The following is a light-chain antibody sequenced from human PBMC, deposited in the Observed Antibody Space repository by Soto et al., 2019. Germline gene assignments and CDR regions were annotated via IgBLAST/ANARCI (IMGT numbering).Light chain of an antibody. CDR2: GDN. V-gene: IGLV1-44*01. J-gene: IGLJ2*01. CDR3: AAWDGSLNNVL. CDR1: GSSIGTNT. Sequence: SVLTQPPSASGTPGQRVTLSCSGSGSSIGTNTVNWYRQLPGTAPKLLIYGDNQRPSGVPDRFSASKSGTSASLAISGLQSEDEADYYCAAWDGSLNNVLFGGGTKLTVL.